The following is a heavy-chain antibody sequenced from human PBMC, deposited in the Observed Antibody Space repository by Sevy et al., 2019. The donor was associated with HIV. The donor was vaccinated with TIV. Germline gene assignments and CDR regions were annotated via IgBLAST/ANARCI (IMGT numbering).Heavy chain of an antibody. CDR2: ITFSNYI. CDR3: ARDGERWQQLHYYMDV. Sequence: GGSLRLSCAASGFTFSSYGINWVRQAPGKGLEWVSSITFSNYIYYGDSVKGRFTISRDNAKNSLYLQMNSLRAEDTAVYYCARDGERWQQLHYYMDVWGKGTTVTVSS. CDR1: GFTFSSYG. V-gene: IGHV3-21*01. J-gene: IGHJ6*03. D-gene: IGHD3-10*01.